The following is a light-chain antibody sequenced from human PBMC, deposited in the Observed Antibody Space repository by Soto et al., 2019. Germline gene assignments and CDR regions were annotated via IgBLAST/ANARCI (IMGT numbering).Light chain of an antibody. CDR1: QSISSY. V-gene: IGKV1-39*01. CDR2: AAS. Sequence: DIQMTQSPSSLSASVGDRVTITCRASQSISSYLNWYQQKPGKAPKLLIYAASSLQSGVPSRFSGSGSGTDFTLTISSVQPEDFATYYCQQSYSTPRVFGGGTKVEIK. J-gene: IGKJ4*01. CDR3: QQSYSTPRV.